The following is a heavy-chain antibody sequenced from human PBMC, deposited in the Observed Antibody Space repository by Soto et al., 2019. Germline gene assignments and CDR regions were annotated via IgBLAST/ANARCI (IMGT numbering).Heavy chain of an antibody. CDR2: IYYRGST. CDR1: GGPLTSYY. D-gene: IGHD7-27*01. V-gene: IGHV4-59*08. Sequence: TLSLTCTVSGGPLTSYYWSWIRQPPGKGLEWIGYIYYRGSTDYNPSLKSRVTMSVDTSTKKFSLRLSSVTAADTAVYYCARGPSGDKVDYWGQGTLVTVSS. J-gene: IGHJ4*02. CDR3: ARGPSGDKVDY.